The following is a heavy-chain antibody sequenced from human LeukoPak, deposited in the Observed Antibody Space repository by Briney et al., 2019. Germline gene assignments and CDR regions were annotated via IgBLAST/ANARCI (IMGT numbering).Heavy chain of an antibody. CDR3: ARGSGNYWQVSCDY. D-gene: IGHD1-26*01. J-gene: IGHJ4*02. CDR1: GGSINSYY. CDR2: TYYSGST. Sequence: PSETLSLTCTVAGGSINSYYWSWIRQPPGKGVEWVGYTYYSGSTRYNPSLTSRVTISVDTSKNQFSLKLTSVTAADTAVYYCARGSGNYWQVSCDYWGQGTLATVSS. V-gene: IGHV4-59*08.